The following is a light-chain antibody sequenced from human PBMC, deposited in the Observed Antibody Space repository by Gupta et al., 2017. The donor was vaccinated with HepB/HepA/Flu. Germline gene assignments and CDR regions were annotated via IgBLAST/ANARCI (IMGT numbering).Light chain of an antibody. Sequence: QSVLTQPPSASGPPGQRVTISCSGSSSNFGSDYVYWYQQLPGTAPKLLMYRNSQRPSGVPDRFSGSKSGTTASLDIKGLRAEEDADYYCTTTNNSSYVVFGGGTKLTVL. CDR1: SSNFGSDY. CDR3: TTTNNSSYVV. CDR2: RNS. V-gene: IGLV1-47*01. J-gene: IGLJ2*01.